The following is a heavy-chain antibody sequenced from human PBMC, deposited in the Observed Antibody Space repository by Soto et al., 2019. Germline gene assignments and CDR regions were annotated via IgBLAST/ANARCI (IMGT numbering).Heavy chain of an antibody. CDR1: GYRFSSYW. D-gene: IGHD3-10*01. J-gene: IGHJ6*03. CDR3: AASSITLYYMDV. Sequence: GESLKISCEGSGYRFSSYWSGWVRQMPGKGLEWMGIIYPGDSDTRYSPSFQGQVTISADKSISTAYLQWSSLKASDTAMYYCAASSITLYYMDVWGKGTTVTVSS. CDR2: IYPGDSDT. V-gene: IGHV5-51*01.